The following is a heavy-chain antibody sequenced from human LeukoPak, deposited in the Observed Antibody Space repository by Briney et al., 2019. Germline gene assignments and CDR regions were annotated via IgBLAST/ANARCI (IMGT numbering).Heavy chain of an antibody. J-gene: IGHJ4*02. V-gene: IGHV3-23*01. Sequence: GGSLRLSCAASGFTFGSYAMSWVRQAPGKGLEWVSAISGSGGSTYYADSVKGRFTISRDNSKNTLYLQMNSLRAEDTAVYYCAKEVFWVVVPAAAFDYWGQGTLVTVSS. D-gene: IGHD2-2*01. CDR2: ISGSGGST. CDR1: GFTFGSYA. CDR3: AKEVFWVVVPAAAFDY.